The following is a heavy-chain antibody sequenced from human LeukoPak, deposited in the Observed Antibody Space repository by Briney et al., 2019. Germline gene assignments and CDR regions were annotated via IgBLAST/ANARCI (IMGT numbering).Heavy chain of an antibody. J-gene: IGHJ4*02. Sequence: PSETLSLTCTVSGGSISSSSYYWGWIRQPPGKGLEWIGSIYYSGSTYYNPSLKSRVTISVDTSKNQFSLKLSSVTAADTAVYYCARHPIHYYGSGSYGGFDYWGQGTLVTVSS. CDR2: IYYSGST. D-gene: IGHD3-10*01. CDR3: ARHPIHYYGSGSYGGFDY. V-gene: IGHV4-39*01. CDR1: GGSISSSSYY.